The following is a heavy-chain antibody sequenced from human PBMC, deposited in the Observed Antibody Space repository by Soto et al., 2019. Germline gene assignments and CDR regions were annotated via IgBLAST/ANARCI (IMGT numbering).Heavy chain of an antibody. CDR3: ARADGDYASEYFQH. CDR1: GYSFTTYG. CDR2: ISGYNGNT. J-gene: IGHJ1*01. Sequence: ASVKVSCKTSGYSFTTYGISWVRQAPGQGLEWMGWISGYNGNTNYAQNLQGRVTMTTDTSTSTAYMELRSLRSDDTAVYYCARADGDYASEYFQHWGQGTLVTVSS. V-gene: IGHV1-18*01. D-gene: IGHD4-17*01.